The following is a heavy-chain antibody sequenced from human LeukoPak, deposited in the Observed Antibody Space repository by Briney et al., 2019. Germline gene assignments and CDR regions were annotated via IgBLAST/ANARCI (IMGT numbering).Heavy chain of an antibody. V-gene: IGHV1-69*05. CDR1: GGTFSSYA. CDR3: ARVRSNGWYFDY. J-gene: IGHJ4*02. Sequence: SVKVSCKASGGTFSSYAINWVRQAPGQGLKWMGGIIPIFGTANYAQKFQGRVTITTDESTSTAYMELSSLRSEDTAVYYCARVRSNGWYFDYWGQGTLVTVSS. D-gene: IGHD6-19*01. CDR2: IIPIFGTA.